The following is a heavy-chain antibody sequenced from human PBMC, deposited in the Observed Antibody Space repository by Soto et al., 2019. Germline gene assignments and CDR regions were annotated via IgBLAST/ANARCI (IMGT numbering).Heavy chain of an antibody. CDR1: GFSLSTSGVG. D-gene: IGHD3-9*01. CDR2: TYWDDDK. J-gene: IGHJ6*03. CDR3: AHAYYDIVTGYVPPMDV. Sequence: SGPTLVNPTQTLTLTCTFSGFSLSTSGVGVGWIRQPPGKALEWLALTYWDDDKRYSPSLKSRLTITKDTSKNQVVLTMTNMDPVDTATYYCAHAYYDIVTGYVPPMDVWGKGTTVTVSS. V-gene: IGHV2-5*02.